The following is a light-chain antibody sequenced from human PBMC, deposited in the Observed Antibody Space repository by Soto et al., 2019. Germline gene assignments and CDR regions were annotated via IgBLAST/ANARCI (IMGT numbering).Light chain of an antibody. CDR2: KAS. V-gene: IGKV1-5*03. J-gene: IGKJ1*01. CDR1: QSISSW. Sequence: DIQMTQSPSTLSASVGGRVTITCRASQSISSWLAWYQQKPGKAPKLLIYKASSLESGVPSRFSGSGSGTEFTLTISSLQPDDFATYYCQQYNSWTFGQGTKVDIK. CDR3: QQYNSWT.